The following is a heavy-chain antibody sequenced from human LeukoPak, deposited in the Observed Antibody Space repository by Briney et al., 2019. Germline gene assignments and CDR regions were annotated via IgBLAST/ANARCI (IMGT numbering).Heavy chain of an antibody. D-gene: IGHD5-12*01. Sequence: GGSLRLSCAASGFTFSSYWMSWVRQAPGKGLEWVSSISSSSSYIYYADSVKGRFTISRDNAKNSLYLQMNSLRAEDTAVYYCARRPVVATSDIFDYWGQGTLVTVSS. V-gene: IGHV3-21*01. CDR1: GFTFSSYW. J-gene: IGHJ4*02. CDR3: ARRPVVATSDIFDY. CDR2: ISSSSSYI.